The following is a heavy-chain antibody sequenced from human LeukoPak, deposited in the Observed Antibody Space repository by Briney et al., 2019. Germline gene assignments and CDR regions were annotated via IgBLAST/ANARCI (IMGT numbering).Heavy chain of an antibody. CDR2: ISGDKGDT. D-gene: IGHD3-22*01. Sequence: ASVTVACKTSGYTFTKYGITWVRQAPGQGLEWLGWISGDKGDTNYAQKVQGRVTLTTDRSTRTAYMELRTLTSDDTALYYCARGGYGQPAFDYWGQGTQVTVSS. CDR3: ARGGYGQPAFDY. V-gene: IGHV1-18*04. J-gene: IGHJ4*02. CDR1: GYTFTKYG.